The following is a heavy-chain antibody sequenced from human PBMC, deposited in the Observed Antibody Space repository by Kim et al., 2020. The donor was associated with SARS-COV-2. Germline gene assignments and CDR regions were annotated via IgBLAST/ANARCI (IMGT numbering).Heavy chain of an antibody. CDR1: GFTFSNAW. Sequence: GGSLRLSCAASGFTFSNAWMSWVRQAPGKGLEWVGRIKSKTDGGTTDYAAPVKGRFTISRDDSKNTLYLQMNSLKTEDTAVYYCTTSEYGDTAGEAFDYWGQGTLVTVSS. CDR3: TTSEYGDTAGEAFDY. J-gene: IGHJ4*02. CDR2: IKSKTDGGTT. D-gene: IGHD4-17*01. V-gene: IGHV3-15*01.